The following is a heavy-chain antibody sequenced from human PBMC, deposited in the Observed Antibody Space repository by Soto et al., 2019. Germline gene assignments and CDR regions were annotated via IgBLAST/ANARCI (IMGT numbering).Heavy chain of an antibody. Sequence: QVQLQESGPGLVKPSQTLSLTCTVSGGSITRGGSYWSWLRQHPEKGLEWIGYVAYSGGTYYNPSLKSRVTFLVDMSKNLLSLRLSSVTAADTAVYYCARAWLEYNWFDSWGQGTLVTVSS. J-gene: IGHJ5*01. V-gene: IGHV4-31*03. CDR3: ARAWLEYNWFDS. D-gene: IGHD5-12*01. CDR1: GGSITRGGSY. CDR2: VAYSGGT.